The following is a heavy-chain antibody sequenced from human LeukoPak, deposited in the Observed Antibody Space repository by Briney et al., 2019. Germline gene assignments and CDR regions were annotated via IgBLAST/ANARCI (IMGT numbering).Heavy chain of an antibody. Sequence: SETLSLTCAVYGGSFSGYYWSWIRQPPGKGLEWIGEINHSGSTNYNPSLKSRVTISVDTSKNQFSPKLSSVTAADTAVYYCARGRGSSGWYSDYYYGMDVWGQGTTVTVSS. J-gene: IGHJ6*02. CDR3: ARGRGSSGWYSDYYYGMDV. D-gene: IGHD6-19*01. CDR1: GGSFSGYY. V-gene: IGHV4-34*01. CDR2: INHSGST.